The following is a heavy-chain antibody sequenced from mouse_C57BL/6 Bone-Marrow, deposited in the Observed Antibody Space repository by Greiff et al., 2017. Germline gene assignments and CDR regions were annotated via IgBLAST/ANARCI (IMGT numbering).Heavy chain of an antibody. CDR2: INPSNGGT. D-gene: IGHD2-1*01. CDR1: GYTFPSYW. J-gene: IGHJ1*03. V-gene: IGHV1-53*01. CDR3: ARKILLWHWYFDV. Sequence: QVQLQQPGTELVKPGASVKLSCKASGYTFPSYWMHWVKQRPGQGLEWIGNINPSNGGTNYNEKFKSKATLTVDKSSSTAYMQLSSLTSEDSAVYYCARKILLWHWYFDVWGTGTTVTVSS.